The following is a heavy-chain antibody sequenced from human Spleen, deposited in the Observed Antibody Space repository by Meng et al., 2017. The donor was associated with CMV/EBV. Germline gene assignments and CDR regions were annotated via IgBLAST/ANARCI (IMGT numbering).Heavy chain of an antibody. CDR3: ARGLEEYLGWEMGY. CDR2: IDIDGRDI. J-gene: IGHJ4*02. CDR1: GFTLRSYW. Sequence: GQLVESGGGLVQPGGSLRLSCAVSGFTLRSYWMHWVRQAPGKGLEWVSRIDIDGRDITYADSVKGRFTISRDTAKNTLYLEMNSLRVEDTAVYYCARGLEEYLGWEMGYWGQGTLVTVSS. V-gene: IGHV3-74*03. D-gene: IGHD2/OR15-2a*01.